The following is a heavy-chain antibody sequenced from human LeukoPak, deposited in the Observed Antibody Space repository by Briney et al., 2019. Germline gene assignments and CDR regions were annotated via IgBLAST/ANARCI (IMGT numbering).Heavy chain of an antibody. CDR2: IYYSGST. CDR1: GGSLTSGGSISSGGYS. CDR3: ARQPYYYDSSGYYYYYYGMDV. V-gene: IGHV4-61*08. J-gene: IGHJ6*02. Sequence: SETLSLTCTVSGGSLTSGGSISSGGYSWSWIRQPPGKGLEWIGYIYYSGSTNYNPSLKSRVTISVDTSKNQFSLKLSSVTAADTAVYYCARQPYYYDSSGYYYYYYGMDVWGQGTTVTVSS. D-gene: IGHD3-22*01.